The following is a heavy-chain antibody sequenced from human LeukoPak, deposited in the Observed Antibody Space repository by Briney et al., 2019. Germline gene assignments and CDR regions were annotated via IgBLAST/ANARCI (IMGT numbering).Heavy chain of an antibody. V-gene: IGHV3-74*01. CDR1: GFTFSSYW. Sequence: PGGSLRLSCAASGFTFSSYWMHWVRQAPGKGLVWVSRIKSDGSTRYADSVEGRFTVSRDNAKNTVSLHMNSLRAEDTGVYYCARAPSEIGGYYPEYFRHWGQGTLVIVSS. CDR3: ARAPSEIGGYYPEYFRH. J-gene: IGHJ1*01. D-gene: IGHD3-22*01. CDR2: IKSDGST.